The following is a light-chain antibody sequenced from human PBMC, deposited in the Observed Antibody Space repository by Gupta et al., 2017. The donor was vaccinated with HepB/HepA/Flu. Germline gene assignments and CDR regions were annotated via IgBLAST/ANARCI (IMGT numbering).Light chain of an antibody. CDR2: DVS. J-gene: IGKJ4*02. CDR3: KQSKAWPRT. V-gene: IGKV3-15*01. CDR1: QMVSHR. Sequence: ELVLTQSPATLSVSPGESGTLSCRASQMVSHRLGWYQQKPGQAPRRLIYDVSTRATGSPARFSGSGSGTEFTLTITSLQAEDSAVYYCKQSKAWPRTFGEGTKVEIK.